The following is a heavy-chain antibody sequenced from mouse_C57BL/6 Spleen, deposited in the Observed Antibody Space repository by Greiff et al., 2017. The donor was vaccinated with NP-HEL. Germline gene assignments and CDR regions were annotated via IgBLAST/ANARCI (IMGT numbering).Heavy chain of an antibody. CDR1: GFTFSSYG. D-gene: IGHD4-1*01. J-gene: IGHJ1*03. V-gene: IGHV5-6*01. CDR3: ARLGRNRYFDV. CDR2: ISSGGSYT. Sequence: EVKLMESGGDLVKPGGSLKLSCAASGFTFSSYGMSWVRQTPDKRLEWVATISSGGSYTYYPDSVKGRFTISRDNAKNTLYLQMSSLKSEDTAMYYCARLGRNRYFDVWGTGTTVTVSS.